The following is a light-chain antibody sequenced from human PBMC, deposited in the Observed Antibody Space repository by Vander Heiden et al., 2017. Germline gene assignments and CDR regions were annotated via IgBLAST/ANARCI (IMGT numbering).Light chain of an antibody. CDR1: SPNIGAGYD. V-gene: IGLV1-40*01. Sequence: QSVLTRPPSMSAAPGPRATISCTRSSPNIGAGYDVQWYQQLPGTAPKLIIYDNTNRPSGVPDRFAGSKSSSAASLAITGLQAEDEADYYCESYDSSLSVVFGGGTKLTVL. CDR2: DNT. CDR3: ESYDSSLSVV. J-gene: IGLJ2*01.